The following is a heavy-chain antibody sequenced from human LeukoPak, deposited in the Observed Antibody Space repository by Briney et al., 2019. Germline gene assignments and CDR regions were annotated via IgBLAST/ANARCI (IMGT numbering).Heavy chain of an antibody. CDR2: INEDGSNK. J-gene: IGHJ4*02. D-gene: IGHD6-19*01. CDR1: GFSFSNHY. CDR3: TRVIVAVPGYFDYFAF. V-gene: IGHV3-7*01. Sequence: GGSLRLSCTASGFSFSNHYMRWIRQAPGKGLEWVANINEDGSNKWHLGSVKGRFTVSRDNARNSLYLQMNSLRVEETAVYYCTRVIVAVPGYFDYFAFWGQGVLVTVPS.